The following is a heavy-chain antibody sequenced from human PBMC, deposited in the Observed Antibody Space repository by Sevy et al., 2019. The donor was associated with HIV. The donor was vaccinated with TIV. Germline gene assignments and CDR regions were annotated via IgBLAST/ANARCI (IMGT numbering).Heavy chain of an antibody. Sequence: ASVKVSCKTSGYKFTDYYIHWVRQAPGQGLEWLGWSTPNVDVTKSAQKFHGRVTMTKDRSTNTAYLELSGLRSDDTAVYFCARDQEYCSTSTNTCYSGLDSWDQGTLVTVSS. D-gene: IGHD2-2*01. CDR3: ARDQEYCSTSTNTCYSGLDS. CDR1: GYKFTDYY. CDR2: STPNVDVT. V-gene: IGHV1-2*02. J-gene: IGHJ4*02.